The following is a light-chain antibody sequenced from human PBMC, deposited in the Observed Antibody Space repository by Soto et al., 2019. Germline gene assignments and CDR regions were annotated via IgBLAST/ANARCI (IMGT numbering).Light chain of an antibody. V-gene: IGKV3D-20*02. J-gene: IGKJ5*01. CDR3: QQRNVWPPIT. CDR1: QSVSSSY. Sequence: EIVLTQSPGTLSLSPGERATLSCRASQSVSSSYLAWYQQRPGQAPRLLIYTASSRANGVPARFGGSGSGTDFTLTINSLEPEDFAVYYCQQRNVWPPITFGQGTRWRL. CDR2: TAS.